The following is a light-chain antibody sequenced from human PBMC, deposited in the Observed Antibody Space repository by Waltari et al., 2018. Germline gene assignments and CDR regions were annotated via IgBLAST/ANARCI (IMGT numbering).Light chain of an antibody. CDR3: QQYNSYSWT. CDR2: KAS. J-gene: IGKJ1*01. CDR1: QGISNR. Sequence: DIQMTQSPSTLPASVGDRVTITCRASQGISNRLAWYQQKPGKAPTVLIYKASILETGVPSRFSGSGSGTEFTLTISSLQPDDFATYFCQQYNSYSWTFGQGTKVEIK. V-gene: IGKV1-5*03.